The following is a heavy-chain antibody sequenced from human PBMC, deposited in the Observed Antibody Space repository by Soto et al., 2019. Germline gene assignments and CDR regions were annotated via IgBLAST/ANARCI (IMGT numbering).Heavy chain of an antibody. V-gene: IGHV3-11*01. CDR1: GFTFSDQY. Sequence: VQLVESGGGVVQPGRSLRLSCAASGFTFSDQYMTWIRQAPGKGLEWVSKISGDGTLTYYADSVKGRFTVSRDNARNSLYLQMNSLRVEDTAVYYCASDPYYYASGFWGQGTLVTVSS. J-gene: IGHJ4*02. CDR2: ISGDGTLT. D-gene: IGHD3-10*01. CDR3: ASDPYYYASGF.